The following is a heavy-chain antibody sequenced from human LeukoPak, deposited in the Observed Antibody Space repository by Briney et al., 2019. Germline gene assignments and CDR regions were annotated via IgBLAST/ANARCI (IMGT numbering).Heavy chain of an antibody. J-gene: IGHJ4*02. CDR3: ARGLEVRSSWPPFGY. D-gene: IGHD6-13*01. CDR1: GGSFSGYY. Sequence: PSETLSLTCAVYGGSFSGYYWSWIRQPPGKGLEWIGEINHSGSTNYNPSLKSRVTISVDTSKNQFSLKLSSVTAADTAVYYCARGLEVRSSWPPFGYWGQGTLVTVSS. CDR2: INHSGST. V-gene: IGHV4-34*01.